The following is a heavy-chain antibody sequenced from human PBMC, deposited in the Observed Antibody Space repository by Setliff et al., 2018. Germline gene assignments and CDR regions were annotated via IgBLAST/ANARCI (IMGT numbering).Heavy chain of an antibody. J-gene: IGHJ6*02. Sequence: SETLSLTCTVSGGSVSPYFWSWIRQPPGEGLQWIGYIYHNGITNFNPSLKSRVNMSIDTSKNQFALNLKSVTAADTAVYYCARDRTAYSYGLDVWGQGTTVTVSS. V-gene: IGHV4-59*02. CDR2: IYHNGIT. CDR1: GGSVSPYF. D-gene: IGHD5-18*01. CDR3: ARDRTAYSYGLDV.